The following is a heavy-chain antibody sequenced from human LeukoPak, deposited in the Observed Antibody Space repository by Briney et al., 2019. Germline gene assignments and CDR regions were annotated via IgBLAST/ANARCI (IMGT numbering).Heavy chain of an antibody. CDR2: ISSSSSYI. Sequence: PGGSLRLSCAASGFTFSSYSMNWVRQAPGKGLEWVSSISSSSSYIYYADSVKGRFTIYRDNAKNSLYLQMNSLRAEDTAVYYCARDGYYDSIGSGFDPWGQGTLVTVSS. CDR3: ARDGYYDSIGSGFDP. V-gene: IGHV3-21*01. CDR1: GFTFSSYS. J-gene: IGHJ5*02. D-gene: IGHD3-22*01.